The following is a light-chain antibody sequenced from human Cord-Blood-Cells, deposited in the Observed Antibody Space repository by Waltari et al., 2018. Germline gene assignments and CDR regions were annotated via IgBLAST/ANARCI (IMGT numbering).Light chain of an antibody. J-gene: IGLJ1*01. Sequence: QSALTQPASVSGSPGQSITISCTGTSSDVGGYNYVSWYQQHPGKAPKLMIYDVSKRPSGVSNRFSGSKSGNTASLTISGLQAEDEADYYCSSYTSSSLYVFGTGTMVTVL. V-gene: IGLV2-14*01. CDR1: SSDVGGYNY. CDR2: DVS. CDR3: SSYTSSSLYV.